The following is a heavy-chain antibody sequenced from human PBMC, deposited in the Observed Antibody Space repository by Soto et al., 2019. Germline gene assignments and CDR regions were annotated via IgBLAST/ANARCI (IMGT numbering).Heavy chain of an antibody. CDR2: VFHTGLT. Sequence: SETLSLTCAASGASLSSMNWWSWVRQTTGRGLEWIGEVFHTGLTNYNPSLKSRVTISMDTSKNQLSLEMRSVTAADTAVYYCARRGDILTGYYLDYWGQGTLVTVSS. J-gene: IGHJ4*02. V-gene: IGHV4-4*02. D-gene: IGHD3-9*01. CDR3: ARRGDILTGYYLDY. CDR1: GASLSSMNW.